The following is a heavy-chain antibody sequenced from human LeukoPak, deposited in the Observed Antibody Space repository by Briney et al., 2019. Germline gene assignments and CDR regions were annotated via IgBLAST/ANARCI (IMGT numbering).Heavy chain of an antibody. J-gene: IGHJ4*02. CDR1: GFRLRSPE. CDR3: RRDTVNGSFVICLDL. Sequence: GGPLRLFYPPSGFRLRSPEMICVRQAPGKGPEGVAHINSSDNVEYYTDSVRGRFTMSRDNAKELLYLQRNSLRDEDTAVYYCRRDTVNGSFVICLDLWGQGGLVTVSS. D-gene: IGHD3-10*01. V-gene: IGHV3-48*03. CDR2: INSSDNVE.